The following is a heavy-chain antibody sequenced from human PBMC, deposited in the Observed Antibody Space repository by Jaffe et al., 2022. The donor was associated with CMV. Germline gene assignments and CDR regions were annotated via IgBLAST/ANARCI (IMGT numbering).Heavy chain of an antibody. CDR2: INHSGST. CDR3: ARASRVRVVPAAIAAYYYYMDV. D-gene: IGHD2-2*01. J-gene: IGHJ6*03. V-gene: IGHV4-34*01. CDR1: GGSFSGYY. Sequence: QVQLQQWGAGLLKPSETLSLTCAVYGGSFSGYYWSWIRQPPGKGLEWIGEINHSGSTNYNPSLKSRVTISVDTSKNQFSLKLSSVTAADTAVYYCARASRVRVVPAAIAAYYYYMDVWGKGTTVTVSS.